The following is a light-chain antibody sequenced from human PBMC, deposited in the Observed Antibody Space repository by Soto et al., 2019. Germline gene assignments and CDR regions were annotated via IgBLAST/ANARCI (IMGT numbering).Light chain of an antibody. V-gene: IGLV1-40*01. J-gene: IGLJ1*01. CDR1: TSNIGAPYD. CDR2: GDN. Sequence: QSALTQPPSVSGAPGQRASISCTGSTSNIGAPYDVHWYQHLPGTAPKLLIYGDNNRPSGVPDRFSGSKSGTSASLAITRLQAEDEADYYCQSYDISLHNYVFGTGTKVTVL. CDR3: QSYDISLHNYV.